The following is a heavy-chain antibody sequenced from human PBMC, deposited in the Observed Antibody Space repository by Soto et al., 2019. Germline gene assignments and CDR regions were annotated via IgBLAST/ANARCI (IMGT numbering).Heavy chain of an antibody. D-gene: IGHD3-9*01. CDR3: ASSSGGGGGYFDWIPLYYYGMDV. Sequence: GASVKVSCKASGYTFTSYAMHWVRQAPGQRLEWMGWINAGNGNTKYSQKFQGRVTITRDTSASTAYMELSSLRSEDTAVYYCASSSGGGGGYFDWIPLYYYGMDVWGQGTTVTVSS. CDR1: GYTFTSYA. J-gene: IGHJ6*02. V-gene: IGHV1-3*01. CDR2: INAGNGNT.